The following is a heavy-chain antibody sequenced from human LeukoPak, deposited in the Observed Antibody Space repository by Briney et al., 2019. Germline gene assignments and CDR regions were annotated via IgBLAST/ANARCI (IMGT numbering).Heavy chain of an antibody. V-gene: IGHV3-7*02. CDR1: GFTFSSYW. D-gene: IGHD1-26*01. J-gene: IGHJ4*02. CDR2: IKPDGSLI. Sequence: GGSLRLSCTASGFTFSSYWMTWVRQGPGKGLEWVANIKPDGSLIYYVDSVKGRFTISRDNAKNSLYLQMNSLRAEDTAVYYCAKWELYSGFYYIDYWGQGTLATVSS. CDR3: AKWELYSGFYYIDY.